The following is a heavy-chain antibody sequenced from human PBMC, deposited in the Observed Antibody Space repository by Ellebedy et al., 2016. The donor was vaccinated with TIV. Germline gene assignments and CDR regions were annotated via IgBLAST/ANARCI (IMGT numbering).Heavy chain of an antibody. V-gene: IGHV1-18*01. Sequence: VSVKVSCKASGYTFTSYGISWVRQAPGQGLEWMGWINIYKGNTNYAQKVQGRVTMTTDTSTSTAYMELRSLRSDDTAVYYCARGYDILTGLFDYWGQGTLVTVSS. D-gene: IGHD3-9*01. CDR2: INIYKGNT. J-gene: IGHJ4*02. CDR1: GYTFTSYG. CDR3: ARGYDILTGLFDY.